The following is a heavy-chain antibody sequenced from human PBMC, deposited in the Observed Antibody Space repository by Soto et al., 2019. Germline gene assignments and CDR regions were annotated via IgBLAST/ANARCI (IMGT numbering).Heavy chain of an antibody. CDR3: ARQNCGGDCYVDY. V-gene: IGHV5-10-1*01. Sequence: PGESLKISCNGSGYSFTSYWISWVRQMPGKGLEWMGRIDPSDSYTNYSPSFQGHVTISADKSISTAYLQWSSLKASDTAMYYCARQNCGGDCYVDYWGQGTLVTVSS. D-gene: IGHD2-21*02. J-gene: IGHJ4*02. CDR2: IDPSDSYT. CDR1: GYSFTSYW.